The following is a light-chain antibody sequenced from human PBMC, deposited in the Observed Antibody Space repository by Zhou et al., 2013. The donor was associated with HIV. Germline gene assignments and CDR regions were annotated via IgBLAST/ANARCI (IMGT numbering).Light chain of an antibody. CDR2: DAS. CDR1: QDISDY. Sequence: DIQMTQSPSSLSASVGDRVTITCQASQDISDYLNWYQQKPGKAPKLLIYDASNLETGVPSRFSGSGSGTDFTFTISSLQSEDIGTYYCQQYDNLPLTFGGGTKVE. J-gene: IGKJ4*01. V-gene: IGKV1-33*01. CDR3: QQYDNLPLT.